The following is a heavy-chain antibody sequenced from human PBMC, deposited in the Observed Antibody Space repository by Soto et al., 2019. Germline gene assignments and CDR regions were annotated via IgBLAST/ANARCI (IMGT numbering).Heavy chain of an antibody. V-gene: IGHV3-66*01. D-gene: IGHD4-17*01. Sequence: VQLVESGGGLVQPGGSLRLSCAASGFTVSSNYMSWVRQAPGKGLEWVSIIYSGGTTYYADSVKDRFTISRDNSKNTLYLQMNSLRAEDTAVYYCARATTVTTIYAYWGQGTLVTVSS. CDR1: GFTVSSNY. CDR3: ARATTVTTIYAY. CDR2: IYSGGTT. J-gene: IGHJ4*02.